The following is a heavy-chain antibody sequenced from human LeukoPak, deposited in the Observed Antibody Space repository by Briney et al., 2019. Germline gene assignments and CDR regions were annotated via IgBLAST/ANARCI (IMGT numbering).Heavy chain of an antibody. CDR2: IRSKANSYAT. CDR3: TRRFPDSSGYYVY. D-gene: IGHD3-22*01. J-gene: IGHJ4*02. CDR1: GFTFSGSA. V-gene: IGHV3-73*01. Sequence: GGSLRLSCAASGFTFSGSAMHWVRQASGKGLEWVGRIRSKANSYATAYAASVKGRFTISRDDSKNTAYLQMNSLKTEDTAVYYCTRRFPDSSGYYVYWGQGTLVTVSS.